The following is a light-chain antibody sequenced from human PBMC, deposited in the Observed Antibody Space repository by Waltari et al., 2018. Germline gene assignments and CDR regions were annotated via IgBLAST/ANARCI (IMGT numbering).Light chain of an antibody. CDR1: EDINTW. J-gene: IGKJ4*01. Sequence: DVQMTQSPSTLSASVGDRVTITCRSSEDINTWLAWYQQKPVKAPKLLISDAASLKSGVPSRFSGSGSGTDFTLTITSMQPDDFATYYCQHYKNFPLTFGGGTNVEV. V-gene: IGKV1-5*01. CDR3: QHYKNFPLT. CDR2: DAA.